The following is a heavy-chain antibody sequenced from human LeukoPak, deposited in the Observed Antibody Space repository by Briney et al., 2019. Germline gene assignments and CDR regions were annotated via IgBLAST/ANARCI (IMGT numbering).Heavy chain of an antibody. CDR2: IKSDGSST. CDR1: GFTFNNYW. Sequence: GGSLRLSCAASGFTFNNYWMHWVRQVPGKGLVWVSRIKSDGSSTTYADSVKGRFIISRDNAKNTLYLQMNSLRAEDTAVYYCARDLSYSLEYWGQGTLVTVSS. D-gene: IGHD3-10*01. CDR3: ARDLSYSLEY. J-gene: IGHJ4*02. V-gene: IGHV3-74*01.